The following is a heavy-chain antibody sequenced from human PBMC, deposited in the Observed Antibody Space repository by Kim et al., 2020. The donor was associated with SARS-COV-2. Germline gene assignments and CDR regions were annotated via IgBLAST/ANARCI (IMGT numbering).Heavy chain of an antibody. CDR1: GYSFTSYW. V-gene: IGHV5-51*01. CDR2: IYPGDSDT. CDR3: ARAHSIVSLPAAMID. Sequence: GESLKISCKGSGYSFTSYWIGWVRQMPGKGLEWMGIIYPGDSDTRYSPSFQGQVTISADKSISTAYLQWSSLKASDTAMYYCARAHSIVSLPAAMIDWGQGTLVTVSS. D-gene: IGHD2-2*01. J-gene: IGHJ4*02.